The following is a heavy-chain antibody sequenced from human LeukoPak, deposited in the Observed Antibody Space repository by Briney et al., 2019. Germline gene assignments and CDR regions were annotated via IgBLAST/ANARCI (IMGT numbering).Heavy chain of an antibody. Sequence: PGGSLRLSCAASGFTFSTYNMNWVRQAPGKGLEWVSCISTSSSYIYYSDSVKGRFTISRDNAKNSFYLQMNSLRAEDTAVYYCARGPSGYHNTGGQGTLVTVSS. D-gene: IGHD3-22*01. CDR3: ARGPSGYHNT. CDR1: GFTFSTYN. J-gene: IGHJ4*02. V-gene: IGHV3-21*01. CDR2: ISTSSSYI.